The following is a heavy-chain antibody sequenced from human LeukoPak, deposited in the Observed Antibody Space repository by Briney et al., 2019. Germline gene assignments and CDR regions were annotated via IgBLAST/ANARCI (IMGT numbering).Heavy chain of an antibody. D-gene: IGHD1-26*01. J-gene: IGHJ4*02. CDR3: ARAGTTWKVGAHYFDY. CDR2: ISYDGSNK. Sequence: SGGSLRLSCAASGFTFSSYAMHWVRQAPGKGLEWVAVISYDGSNKYYADSVKGRFTISRDNSKNTLYLRMNSLRAEDTAVYYCARAGTTWKVGAHYFDYWGQGTLVTVSS. CDR1: GFTFSSYA. V-gene: IGHV3-30-3*01.